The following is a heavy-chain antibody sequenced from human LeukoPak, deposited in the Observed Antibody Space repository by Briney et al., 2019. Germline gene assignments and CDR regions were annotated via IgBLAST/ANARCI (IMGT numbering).Heavy chain of an antibody. CDR3: AKGTLDTVAVPAARGMVDY. CDR1: GFTFTSYA. J-gene: IGHJ4*02. Sequence: GGSLRLSCAASGFTFTSYAMSWVRQAPGKGLEWVSTISGNGDITYYADSVKGRFTISRDNSKNTLYLQMNSLRDEDTALYYCAKGTLDTVAVPAARGMVDYWGQGTLVTVSS. V-gene: IGHV3-23*01. CDR2: ISGNGDIT. D-gene: IGHD2-2*03.